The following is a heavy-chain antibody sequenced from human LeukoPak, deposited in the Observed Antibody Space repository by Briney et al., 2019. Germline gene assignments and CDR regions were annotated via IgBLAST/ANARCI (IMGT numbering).Heavy chain of an antibody. V-gene: IGHV3-23*01. D-gene: IGHD1-14*01. J-gene: IGHJ3*02. CDR1: GFTFTSYA. Sequence: PGGSLRLSCTASGFTFTSYAMTWVRQAPGKGLEWVSTINNSGGSTYYAESVEGRFTTSRDNSKNTLSLQMRSLRAEDTAVYYCANVGMWSDVFDIWGQGTLVTVSS. CDR2: INNSGGST. CDR3: ANVGMWSDVFDI.